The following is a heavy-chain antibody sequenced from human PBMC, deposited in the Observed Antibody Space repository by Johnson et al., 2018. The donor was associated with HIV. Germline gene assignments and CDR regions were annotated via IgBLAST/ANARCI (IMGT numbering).Heavy chain of an antibody. J-gene: IGHJ3*02. CDR1: GFTFSDYY. D-gene: IGHD6-6*01. V-gene: IGHV3-30*03. CDR2: ISYDGSNK. CDR3: AREYSSLSQGAFDI. Sequence: QVQLVESGGGVVQPGKSLRLSCAASGFTFSDYYMSWIRQAPGKGLEWVAVISYDGSNKYYADSVKGRFTISRDNSKNTLYLQMNSLRAEDTAVYYCAREYSSLSQGAFDIWGQGTMVTVSS.